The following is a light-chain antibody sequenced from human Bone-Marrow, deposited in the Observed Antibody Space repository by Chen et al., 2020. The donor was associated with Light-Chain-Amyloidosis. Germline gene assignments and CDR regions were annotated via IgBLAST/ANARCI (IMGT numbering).Light chain of an antibody. CDR2: AAS. CDR1: QSVGRN. V-gene: IGKV3-15*01. Sequence: EIVMTQSPATLSMSPGERASLSCRASQSVGRNIAWYQQKPGQAHRLLIYAASTRATGITARFSGSGSGTEFTLTISSLQSEDFAVYYCQQYNNWPPEYTFGQGTKLEIK. J-gene: IGKJ2*01. CDR3: QQYNNWPPEYT.